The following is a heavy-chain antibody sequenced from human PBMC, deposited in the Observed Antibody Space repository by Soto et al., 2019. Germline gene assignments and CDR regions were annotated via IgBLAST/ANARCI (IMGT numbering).Heavy chain of an antibody. CDR3: AHSRYRSGWDLFDY. Sequence: QITLKESGPSLVKPTQTLTLTCTFSGFSLSTRGVGVGWIRQPPGKALEWLALIYWDDDKRYSPSLKSRLNITKDTAKSQVVLTMTNMDPVDTATYYCAHSRYRSGWDLFDYWGQGTLVTVSS. J-gene: IGHJ4*02. CDR2: IYWDDDK. CDR1: GFSLSTRGVG. D-gene: IGHD6-19*01. V-gene: IGHV2-5*02.